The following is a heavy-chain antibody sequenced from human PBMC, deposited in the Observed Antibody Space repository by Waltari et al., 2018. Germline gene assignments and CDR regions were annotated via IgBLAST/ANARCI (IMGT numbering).Heavy chain of an antibody. CDR2: IYYSGST. D-gene: IGHD1-26*01. CDR1: GGSISSHY. V-gene: IGHV4-59*11. CDR3: WGVGYYGMDV. Sequence: QVQLQESGPGLVKPSETLSLTCTVSGGSISSHYWSWIRQPPGKGLEWIGYIYYSGSTNYNPSLKSRVTISVDTSKNQFSLKLSSVTAADTAVYYCWGVGYYGMDVWGQGTTVTVSS. J-gene: IGHJ6*02.